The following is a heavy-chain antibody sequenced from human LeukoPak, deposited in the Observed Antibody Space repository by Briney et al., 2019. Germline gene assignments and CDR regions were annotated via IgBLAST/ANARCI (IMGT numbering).Heavy chain of an antibody. D-gene: IGHD4-17*01. CDR3: ARLRTTLPLGRTFDL. CDR2: IYYTGST. J-gene: IGHJ3*01. CDR1: GGSISTHY. Sequence: SETLSLTCSVSGGSISTHYWNWVRQSPGKGLEWIGNIYYTGSTTYNPSLRSRVTISVDTSKNQLSLRLTSVTAADTAVYFCARLRTTLPLGRTFDLWGQGTMVTVSS. V-gene: IGHV4-59*11.